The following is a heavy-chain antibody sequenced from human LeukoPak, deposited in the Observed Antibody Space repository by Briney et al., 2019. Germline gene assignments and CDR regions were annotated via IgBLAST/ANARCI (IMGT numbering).Heavy chain of an antibody. CDR3: ARGYYGSYGMDV. J-gene: IGHJ6*02. CDR1: GGSFSGYY. CDR2: INHSGST. V-gene: IGHV4-34*01. Sequence: PSETLSLTCAVYGGSFSGYYWGWIRQPPGKGLEWIGEINHSGSTNYNPSLKSRVTISVDTSKNQFSLKLSSVTAADTAVYYCARGYYGSYGMDVWGQGTTVTVSS. D-gene: IGHD3-10*01.